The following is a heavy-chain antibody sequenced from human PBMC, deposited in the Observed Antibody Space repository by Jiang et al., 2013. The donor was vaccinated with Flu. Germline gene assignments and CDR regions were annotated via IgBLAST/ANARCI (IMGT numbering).Heavy chain of an antibody. D-gene: IGHD1-7*01. CDR2: IYWNDDK. Sequence: WLALIYWNDDKRYSPSLKSRLTITKDTSKNQVVLTMTNMDPVDTATYYCAHNNWNYGPAPFDIWGQGTMVTVSS. J-gene: IGHJ3*02. V-gene: IGHV2-5*01. CDR3: AHNNWNYGPAPFDI.